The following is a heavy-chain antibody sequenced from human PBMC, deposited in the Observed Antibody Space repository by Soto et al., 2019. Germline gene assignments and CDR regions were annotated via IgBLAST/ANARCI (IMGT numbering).Heavy chain of an antibody. CDR1: GGTVASSHW. V-gene: IGHV4-4*02. J-gene: IGHJ5*02. D-gene: IGHD2-21*02. Sequence: KTSETLSLTCGVSGGTVASSHWWSWVRQSPGGGLEWIGNVYHTGDTNLNPSLQSRVTISVDKSNNQFSLRLNSLTAADTAVYFCAREIVTAGGNNYFDPWGPGTLVTVSS. CDR2: VYHTGDT. CDR3: AREIVTAGGNNYFDP.